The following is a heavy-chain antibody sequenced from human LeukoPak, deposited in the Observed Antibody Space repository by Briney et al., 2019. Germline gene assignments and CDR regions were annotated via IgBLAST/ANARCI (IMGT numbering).Heavy chain of an antibody. CDR3: AKLMGTYGYNY. D-gene: IGHD5-18*01. J-gene: IGHJ4*02. CDR2: INQDGSDK. CDR1: GHRLSSYW. Sequence: GGSLTLFCAASGHRLSSYWKSWARQAPGEGLEWVANINQDGSDKYYVDSVKGRFTISRDNAKNSLYLLMNSLRAEDTAVYYCAKLMGTYGYNYWGQGTLVTVSS. V-gene: IGHV3-7*01.